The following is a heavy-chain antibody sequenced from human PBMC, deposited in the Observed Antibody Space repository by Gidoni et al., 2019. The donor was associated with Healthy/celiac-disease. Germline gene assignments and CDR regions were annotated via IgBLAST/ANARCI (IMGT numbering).Heavy chain of an antibody. CDR1: GFTFSSYD. J-gene: IGHJ4*02. CDR3: ARGGYDSSGYQPLYYFDY. V-gene: IGHV3-13*01. CDR2: IGTAGDT. Sequence: EVQLVESGGGLVQPGGSLRLSCAASGFTFSSYDMHWVRQATGKGLEWVSAIGTAGDTYYPGSVKGRFTISRENAKNSLYLQMNSLRAGDTAVYYCARGGYDSSGYQPLYYFDYWGQGTLVTVSS. D-gene: IGHD3-22*01.